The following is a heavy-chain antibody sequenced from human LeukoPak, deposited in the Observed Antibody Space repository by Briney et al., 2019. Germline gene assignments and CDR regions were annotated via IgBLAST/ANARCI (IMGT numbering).Heavy chain of an antibody. D-gene: IGHD2/OR15-2a*01. Sequence: GGSLRLSCAASGFTFSSYWMHWVRQAPGKGLEWVAVISYDGSNKYYADSVKGRFTISRDNSKNTLYLQMNSLRAEDTAVYYCARISMATDYWGQGTLVTVSS. CDR2: ISYDGSNK. V-gene: IGHV3-30-3*01. CDR3: ARISMATDY. CDR1: GFTFSSYW. J-gene: IGHJ4*02.